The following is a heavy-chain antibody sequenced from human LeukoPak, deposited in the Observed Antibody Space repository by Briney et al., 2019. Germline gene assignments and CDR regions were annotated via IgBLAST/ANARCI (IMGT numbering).Heavy chain of an antibody. CDR3: ARLYTTGCFGGPDY. V-gene: IGHV3-7*01. CDR1: EFRFGSLW. CDR2: INQDGSET. Sequence: PGGSLRLSCAGSEFRFGSLWMSWVRQAPGKGLEWVANINQDGSETFYVDSVRGRFTVSRDNAKNSLYLQMSSLRVEDTAVYFCARLYTTGCFGGPDYWGQGTLVAVSS. J-gene: IGHJ4*02. D-gene: IGHD6-19*01.